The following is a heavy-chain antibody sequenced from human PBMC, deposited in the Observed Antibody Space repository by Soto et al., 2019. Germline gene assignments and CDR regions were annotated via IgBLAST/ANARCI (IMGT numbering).Heavy chain of an antibody. CDR2: IDWDDDK. CDR3: ARISLKYGPIIAAAGTTYFDY. J-gene: IGHJ4*02. V-gene: IGHV2-70*11. CDR1: GFSLSTSGMC. Sequence: SGPTLVKPTQTLTLTCTFSGFSLSTSGMCVSWIRQPPGKALEWLARIDWDDDKYYSTSLKTRLTISKDTSKNQVVLTMTNMDPVDTATYYCARISLKYGPIIAAAGTTYFDYWGQGTLVTVSS. D-gene: IGHD6-13*01.